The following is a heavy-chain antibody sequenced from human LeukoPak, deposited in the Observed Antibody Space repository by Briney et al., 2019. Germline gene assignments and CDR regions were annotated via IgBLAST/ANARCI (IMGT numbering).Heavy chain of an antibody. D-gene: IGHD3-22*01. Sequence: GESLKISCKGSGYSFTSYWIGWVRPLPGKGLEWMGIIYPGDSDTRYSPSFQGQVTISADKSISTAYLQWSSLKASDTAMYYCARGGYYYDSSGYYPWWGQGTLVTVSS. CDR2: IYPGDSDT. CDR3: ARGGYYYDSSGYYPW. CDR1: GYSFTSYW. V-gene: IGHV5-51*01. J-gene: IGHJ4*02.